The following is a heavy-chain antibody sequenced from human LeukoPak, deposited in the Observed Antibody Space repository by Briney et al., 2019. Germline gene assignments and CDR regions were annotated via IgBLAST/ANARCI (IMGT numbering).Heavy chain of an antibody. J-gene: IGHJ3*02. Sequence: GGSLRLSCAASGFTFDDYAMHWVRQAPGKGLEWVSGISWNSGSIGYADSVKGRFTISRDNAKNSLYLQMNSLRAEDTALYYCAKSRPGYLDAFDIWGQGTMVTVSS. D-gene: IGHD6-13*01. CDR3: AKSRPGYLDAFDI. V-gene: IGHV3-9*01. CDR1: GFTFDDYA. CDR2: ISWNSGSI.